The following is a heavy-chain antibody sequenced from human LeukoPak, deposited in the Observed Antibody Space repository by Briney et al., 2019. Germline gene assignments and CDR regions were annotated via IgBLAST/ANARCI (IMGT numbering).Heavy chain of an antibody. Sequence: GESLKISCKGSGYSFTSYWIGWVRQVPGQGLEWMGIIYPGDSDARYSPSFQGQVTISGDKSIRTAFLQWSRLRASDTAIYYCARVNYGPSAFDFWGQGTLVTVSS. CDR3: ARVNYGPSAFDF. CDR1: GYSFTSYW. D-gene: IGHD3-10*01. V-gene: IGHV5-51*01. J-gene: IGHJ4*02. CDR2: IYPGDSDA.